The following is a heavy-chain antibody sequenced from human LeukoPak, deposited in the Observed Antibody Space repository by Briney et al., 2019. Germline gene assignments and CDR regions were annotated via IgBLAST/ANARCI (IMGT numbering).Heavy chain of an antibody. Sequence: PSETLSLTCAVYGGSFSGYYWSWIRQPPGKGPEWIGEINDSGSTTYNPSLKSRVTISVDTSKNQFSLKLSSVTAADTAVYYCARRSYTRGSETYPRNGRDVWGQGTTATVSS. J-gene: IGHJ6*02. CDR2: INDSGST. V-gene: IGHV4-34*01. CDR3: ARRSYTRGSETYPRNGRDV. CDR1: GGSFSGYY. D-gene: IGHD3-10*01.